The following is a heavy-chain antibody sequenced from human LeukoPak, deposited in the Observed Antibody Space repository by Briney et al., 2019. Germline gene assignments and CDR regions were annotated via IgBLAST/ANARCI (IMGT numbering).Heavy chain of an antibody. J-gene: IGHJ4*02. Sequence: EASVKVSCKASGYTFTSYYMHWVRQAPGQGLEWMGILNPSGGSTSYAQKFQGRVTMTRDMSTSTVYMELSSLRSEDTAVYYCASLAMVRGNDYWGQGTLVTVSS. D-gene: IGHD3-10*01. CDR3: ASLAMVRGNDY. CDR2: LNPSGGST. CDR1: GYTFTSYY. V-gene: IGHV1-46*01.